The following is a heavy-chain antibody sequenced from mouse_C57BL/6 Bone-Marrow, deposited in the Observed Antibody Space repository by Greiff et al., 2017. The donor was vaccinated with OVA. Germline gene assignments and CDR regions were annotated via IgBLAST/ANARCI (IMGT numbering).Heavy chain of an antibody. Sequence: QVQLQQSGAELVRPGTSVKVSCKASGYAFTNYLIEWVKQRPGQGLEWIGVINPGSGGTNYNEKFKGKATLTADKSSSTAYMQLSSLTSEDSAVYFCARGYYGSSYGAFDYWGQGTTLTVSS. J-gene: IGHJ2*01. CDR2: INPGSGGT. D-gene: IGHD1-1*01. CDR3: ARGYYGSSYGAFDY. CDR1: GYAFTNYL. V-gene: IGHV1-54*01.